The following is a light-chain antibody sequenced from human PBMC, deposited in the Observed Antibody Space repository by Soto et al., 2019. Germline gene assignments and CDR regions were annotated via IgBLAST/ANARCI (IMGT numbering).Light chain of an antibody. V-gene: IGKV3-15*01. CDR2: GAS. CDR3: QQYNNWPPEYT. CDR1: QSVSSK. J-gene: IGKJ2*01. Sequence: EIVMTQSPVTLSVSPGERATLSCRASQSVSSKLAWYQQKPGQAPRLLIYGASTRATGIPARLSGSGSGTEFTLTISSLQSEDFGVYYCQQYNNWPPEYTFGQGTNLEIK.